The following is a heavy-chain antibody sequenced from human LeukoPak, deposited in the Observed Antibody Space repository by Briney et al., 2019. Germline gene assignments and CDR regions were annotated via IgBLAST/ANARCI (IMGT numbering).Heavy chain of an antibody. D-gene: IGHD4-17*01. Sequence: SQTLSLTCTVSGGSSSRVGYFWSWIRQPAGKGLEWIGRIYTNGDTNYNPPLKSRVTMSVDTSTNQFSLKLSSVTAADTAVYYCARERRDDYVSFDYWGQGTLVSVSS. J-gene: IGHJ4*02. CDR1: GGSSSRVGYF. CDR3: ARERRDDYVSFDY. V-gene: IGHV4-61*02. CDR2: IYTNGDT.